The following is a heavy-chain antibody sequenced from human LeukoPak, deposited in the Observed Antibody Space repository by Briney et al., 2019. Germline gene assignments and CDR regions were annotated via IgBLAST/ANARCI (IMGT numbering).Heavy chain of an antibody. J-gene: IGHJ4*02. CDR2: CRGSWGHR. V-gene: IGHV3-23*01. D-gene: IGHD6-19*01. Sequence: GGSLRLSFAAPGFTFSSSAMSWVRQAPGKGLGWVSACRGSWGHRYYANTVKGRFTIHSDNSKDTPNLQMNSLRAEDTAVYYCTKDRPYSSGWYGGIGYWGQGTLVTVSS. CDR1: GFTFSSSA. CDR3: TKDRPYSSGWYGGIGY.